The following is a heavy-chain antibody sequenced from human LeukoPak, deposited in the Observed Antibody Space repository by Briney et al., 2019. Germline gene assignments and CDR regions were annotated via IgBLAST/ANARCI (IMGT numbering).Heavy chain of an antibody. D-gene: IGHD3-16*01. J-gene: IGHJ4*02. CDR2: ISYGGSNK. Sequence: GRSLRLSCAASGFTFSSYAMHWVRQAPGKGLEWVAVISYGGSNKYYADSVKGRFTISRDNSKNTLYLQMNSLRAEDTAVYYCARGSRLGAKPGPEVYWGQGTLVTVSS. V-gene: IGHV3-30-3*01. CDR1: GFTFSSYA. CDR3: ARGSRLGAKPGPEVY.